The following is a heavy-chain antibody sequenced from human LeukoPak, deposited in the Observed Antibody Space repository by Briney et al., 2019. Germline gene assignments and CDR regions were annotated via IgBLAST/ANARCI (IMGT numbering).Heavy chain of an antibody. Sequence: GGSLRLSCAASGFTFSSYWMHWVRQAPGKGLEWVAVISYDGSNKYYADSVKGRFTISRDNSKNTLYLQMNSLRAEDTAVYYCARDRSGSYFDYWGQGTLVTVSS. V-gene: IGHV3-30*03. CDR3: ARDRSGSYFDY. J-gene: IGHJ4*02. CDR2: ISYDGSNK. D-gene: IGHD3-3*01. CDR1: GFTFSSYW.